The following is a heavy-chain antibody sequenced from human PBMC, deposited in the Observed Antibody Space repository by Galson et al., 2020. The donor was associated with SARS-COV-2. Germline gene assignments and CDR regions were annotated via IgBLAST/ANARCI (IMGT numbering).Heavy chain of an antibody. CDR2: ISAYNGNT. CDR1: GYTFTSYG. V-gene: IGHV1-18*01. Sequence: ASVKVSCKASGYTFTSYGISWVRQAPGQGLEWMGWISAYNGNTNYAQKLQGRVTMTTDTSTSTAYMELRSLRSDDTAVYYCARVPDYGDYVANPSNWFDPWGQGTLVTVSS. D-gene: IGHD4-17*01. J-gene: IGHJ5*02. CDR3: ARVPDYGDYVANPSNWFDP.